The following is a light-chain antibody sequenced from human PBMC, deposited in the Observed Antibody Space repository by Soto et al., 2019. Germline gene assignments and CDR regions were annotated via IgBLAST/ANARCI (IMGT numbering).Light chain of an antibody. V-gene: IGLV3-1*01. CDR3: QAWDSSTAV. CDR1: KLGDKY. J-gene: IGLJ2*01. Sequence: SYELTQPPSVSVSPGQTASITCSGDKLGDKYACWYQQKPGQSPVLVIYQDSKRPSGIAERFSGSNSGNTATLTISGTQAMDEADYYCQAWDSSTAVFGGGPKLTVL. CDR2: QDS.